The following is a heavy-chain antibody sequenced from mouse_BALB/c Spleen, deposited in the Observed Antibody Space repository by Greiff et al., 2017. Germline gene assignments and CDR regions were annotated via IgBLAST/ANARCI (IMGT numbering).Heavy chain of an antibody. CDR1: GFSLTSYG. D-gene: IGHD2-1*01. J-gene: IGHJ4*01. V-gene: IGHV2-4-1*01. CDR3: ARKGNYVAMDY. CDR2: IWSGGST. Sequence: VHLQQSGPGLVQPSQSLSITCTVSGFSLTSYGVHWVRQTPGKGLEWLGVIWSGGSTDYNAAFISRLSISKDNSKSKVFFKMNSLQAGDTAIDYCARKGNYVAMDYGGQGTSVTVSS.